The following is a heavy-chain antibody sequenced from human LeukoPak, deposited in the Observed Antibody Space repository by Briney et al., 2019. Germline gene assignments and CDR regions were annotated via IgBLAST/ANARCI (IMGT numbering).Heavy chain of an antibody. V-gene: IGHV3-11*05. D-gene: IGHD3-22*01. CDR3: AREDYYSFDY. J-gene: IGHJ4*02. CDR1: GFIFSDYY. CDR2: ITSSSSFT. Sequence: GGSLRLSCAASGFIFSDYYMSWIRQAPGKGLEWVSNITSSSSFTNYADSVMGRFTISRDNAKSSLYLQMNSLRAEDTAVYYCAREDYYSFDYWGQGTLVTVSS.